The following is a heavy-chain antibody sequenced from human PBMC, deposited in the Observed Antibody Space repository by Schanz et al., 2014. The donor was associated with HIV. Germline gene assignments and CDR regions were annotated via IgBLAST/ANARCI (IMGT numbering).Heavy chain of an antibody. CDR2: MSYDGTKK. CDR3: AKDRNQYDSRYIGKGNYYYYYGMDV. V-gene: IGHV3-30*18. D-gene: IGHD3-22*01. Sequence: QEQLVASGGGVVQPGRSLRLSCVASGFNFNSYGMHWVRQAPGKGLEWVAVMSYDGTKKHYADSVKGRFTISRDNSKNSLSLLIKSLRADDAAVYYCAKDRNQYDSRYIGKGNYYYYYGMDVWGQGTTVTVSS. J-gene: IGHJ6*02. CDR1: GFNFNSYG.